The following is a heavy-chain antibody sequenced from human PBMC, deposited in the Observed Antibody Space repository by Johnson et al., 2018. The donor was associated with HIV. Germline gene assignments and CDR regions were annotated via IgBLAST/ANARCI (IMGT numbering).Heavy chain of an antibody. D-gene: IGHD5-24*01. J-gene: IGHJ3*02. CDR3: AREWLYGFDI. CDR2: IYSGGST. V-gene: IGHV3-53*01. Sequence: VQLVESGGGVVRPGRSLRLSCAASGFSFSSYWMSWVRQAPGKGLAWVSVIYSGGSTYYADSVKGRFTISRDNSKNTLYLQMNRLRAEDTAVYYCAREWLYGFDIWGQGTMVTVSS. CDR1: GFSFSSYW.